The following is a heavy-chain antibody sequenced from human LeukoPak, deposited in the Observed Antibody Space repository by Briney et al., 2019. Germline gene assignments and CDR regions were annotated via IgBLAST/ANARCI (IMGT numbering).Heavy chain of an antibody. CDR2: FDPEDGET. CDR3: ATLGEGNHKSGDY. Sequence: ASVKGSCKVSGYTLTELSMHWVRQAPGKGLEWMGGFDPEDGETIYAQRFQGRVTMTEDTSTDTAYMELSSLRSEDTAVYYCATLGEGNHKSGDYWGQGTLVTVSS. V-gene: IGHV1-24*01. D-gene: IGHD1-14*01. CDR1: GYTLTELS. J-gene: IGHJ4*02.